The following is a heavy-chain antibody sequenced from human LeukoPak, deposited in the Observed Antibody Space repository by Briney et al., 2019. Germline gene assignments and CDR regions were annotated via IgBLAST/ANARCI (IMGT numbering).Heavy chain of an antibody. CDR1: GFTFTSIA. CDR3: AKGQELDDGVFDS. Sequence: PGGSLRLSCAASGFTFTSIAMTWVRQAPGKGLEWVSTIRGTGASTHYAGSVKGRFIISRDKSKNMLYLQMNGLRAEDTAIYYCAKGQELDDGVFDSWGQGTLVTVSS. V-gene: IGHV3-23*01. J-gene: IGHJ4*02. CDR2: IRGTGAST. D-gene: IGHD1-1*01.